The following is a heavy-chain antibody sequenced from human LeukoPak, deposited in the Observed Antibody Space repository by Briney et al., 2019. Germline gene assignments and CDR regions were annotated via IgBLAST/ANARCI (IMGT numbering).Heavy chain of an antibody. CDR1: GGSFSGYY. CDR2: INHSGST. CDR3: AGQHPRNTVDF. V-gene: IGHV4-34*01. Sequence: SETLSLTCAVYGGSFSGYYWSWIRQPPGKGLEWIGEINHSGSTNYNPSLKSRVTISLDTSKNQFSLKLSSVTAADTAVYYCAGQHPRNTVDFWGQGTLVTVSS. D-gene: IGHD2/OR15-2a*01. J-gene: IGHJ4*02.